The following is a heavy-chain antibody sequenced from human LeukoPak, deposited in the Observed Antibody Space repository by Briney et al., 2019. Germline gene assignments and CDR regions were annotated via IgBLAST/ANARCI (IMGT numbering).Heavy chain of an antibody. CDR1: VYTFTSYG. Sequence: ASVKVSCKASVYTFTSYGISWVRQAPGQGLEWMGWISAYNGNTNYAQKLQGRVTMTTDTSTSTAYMELRSLRSDDTAVYYCAITPSLVGATFVRFDYWGQGTLVTVSS. D-gene: IGHD1-26*01. CDR2: ISAYNGNT. CDR3: AITPSLVGATFVRFDY. J-gene: IGHJ4*02. V-gene: IGHV1-18*01.